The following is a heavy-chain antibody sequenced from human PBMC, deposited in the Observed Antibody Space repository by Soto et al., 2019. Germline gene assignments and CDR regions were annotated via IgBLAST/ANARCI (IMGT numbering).Heavy chain of an antibody. V-gene: IGHV4-4*02. Sequence: SETLSLTCLVSSDSIKSNYWRAWVRQAPGQALEWIGEIYHSGSAIYKPSLKSRVTLSLDRSENAFSLTINSVTAADTAMYYCVRSVILSGCTYRGLIRIHYFDTWGTGTLVPVAS. D-gene: IGHD2-8*01. CDR1: SDSIKSNYW. J-gene: IGHJ4*02. CDR3: VRSVILSGCTYRGLIRIHYFDT. CDR2: IYHSGSA.